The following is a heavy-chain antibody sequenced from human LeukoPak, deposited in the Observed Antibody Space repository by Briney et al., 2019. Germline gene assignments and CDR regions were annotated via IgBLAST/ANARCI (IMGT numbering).Heavy chain of an antibody. CDR2: ISSSSSYI. CDR1: GFTFSSYS. J-gene: IGHJ4*02. Sequence: GGSLRFSCAASGFTFSSYSMNWVSQAPGKGLEWVSSISSSSSYIYYADSVKGRFTISRDNAKNSLYLQMNSLRAEDTAVYYCARGSIGYGGNSGDYWGQGTLVTVSS. CDR3: ARGSIGYGGNSGDY. V-gene: IGHV3-21*01. D-gene: IGHD4-23*01.